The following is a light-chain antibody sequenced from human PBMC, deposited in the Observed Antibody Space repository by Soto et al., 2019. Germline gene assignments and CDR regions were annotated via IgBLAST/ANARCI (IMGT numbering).Light chain of an antibody. CDR1: SSDVGRYNF. Sequence: QCALTQAASGSGSPGQSITISCTGTSSDVGRYNFVSWYQHHPGKAPRLMIYDVTNRPSGISDRFSGSKSGNTASLTISGLQAEDEADYYCSSYSSSSTLYVFGTGTKVTVL. CDR3: SSYSSSSTLYV. J-gene: IGLJ1*01. CDR2: DVT. V-gene: IGLV2-14*03.